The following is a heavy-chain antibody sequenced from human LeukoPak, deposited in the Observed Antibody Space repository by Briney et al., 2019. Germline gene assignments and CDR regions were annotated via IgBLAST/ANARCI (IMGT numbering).Heavy chain of an antibody. J-gene: IGHJ4*02. CDR3: ATRDYTSSKY. V-gene: IGHV3-74*01. D-gene: IGHD2-2*01. CDR2: INSDGSTT. CDR1: RFALSSYW. Sequence: GGSLRLSCAASRFALSSYWMHWVRQAPGKGLVWVSDINSDGSTTRYADSVKGRFTISRDNAKNTLYLEMNSLRAEDTAVYYCATRDYTSSKYWGQGTLVTVSP.